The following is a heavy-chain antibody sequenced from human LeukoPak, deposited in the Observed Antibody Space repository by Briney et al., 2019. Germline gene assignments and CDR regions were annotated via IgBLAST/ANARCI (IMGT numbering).Heavy chain of an antibody. CDR3: ARDFYASSANWFDP. CDR2: INPNSGGT. D-gene: IGHD3-22*01. CDR1: GYTFTGYY. Sequence: ASVKVSCKASGYTFTGYYMHWVRQAPGQGLEWMGWINPNSGGTNYAQKFQGRVTMTRDTSISTAYMELSRLRSDDTAVYYCARDFYASSANWFDPTGQKTLVTASS. V-gene: IGHV1-2*02. J-gene: IGHJ5*01.